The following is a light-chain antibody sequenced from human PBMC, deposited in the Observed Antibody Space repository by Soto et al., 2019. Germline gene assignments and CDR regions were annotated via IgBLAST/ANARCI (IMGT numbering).Light chain of an antibody. Sequence: QCALTQPASVSGLPGQSITISCTGTSSDVGGYNYVSWYQHHPGKAPKLMIFDVSNRPSGVSNRFSGSKSGNTASLTISGLQPADEADYYCSSYTTSNTRQIVFGTGTKVTVL. CDR1: SSDVGGYNY. J-gene: IGLJ1*01. CDR2: DVS. CDR3: SSYTTSNTRQIV. V-gene: IGLV2-14*03.